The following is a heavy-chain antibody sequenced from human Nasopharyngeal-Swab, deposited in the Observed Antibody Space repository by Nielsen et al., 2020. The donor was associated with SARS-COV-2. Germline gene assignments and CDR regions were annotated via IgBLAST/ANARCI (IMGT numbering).Heavy chain of an antibody. D-gene: IGHD3-16*01. V-gene: IGHV3-64D*06. Sequence: GGSLRLSCSASEFTLSSYPVHWVRQAPGKGLEVVSAISVNGDNTYYSASVKGRFTVSRDNSKNRVSLKMSSLRDEDTAVYYCVKGRMLFGSDNFGTSWFDPWGQGTLVTVSS. CDR3: VKGRMLFGSDNFGTSWFDP. CDR1: EFTLSSYP. J-gene: IGHJ5*02. CDR2: ISVNGDNT.